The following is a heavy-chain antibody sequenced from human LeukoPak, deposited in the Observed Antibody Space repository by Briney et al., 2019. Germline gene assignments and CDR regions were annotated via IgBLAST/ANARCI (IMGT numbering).Heavy chain of an antibody. V-gene: IGHV3-9*01. CDR2: ISWNSGSI. CDR1: GFTFDDYA. Sequence: GGSLRLSCAASGFTFDDYAMHWVRQAAGKGGEGVSGISWNSGSIGYADSVKGRFIISRDNAKNSLYLQMNSLRAEDTALYYCAKGSRLDRYCSGGSCLGGAFDICGQRTMVTVSS. D-gene: IGHD2-15*01. J-gene: IGHJ3*02. CDR3: AKGSRLDRYCSGGSCLGGAFDI.